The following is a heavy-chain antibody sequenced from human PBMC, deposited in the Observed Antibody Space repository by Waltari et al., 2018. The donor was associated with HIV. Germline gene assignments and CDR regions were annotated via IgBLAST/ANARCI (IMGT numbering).Heavy chain of an antibody. CDR3: AKVREKQLWLRNWDFDL. CDR1: GFTFRSSE. CDR2: ISSSGSSI. V-gene: IGHV3-48*03. Sequence: EVMLVESGGGLVQPGGSVRLSCAASGFTFRSSEMNWVRQAPGKGLEWISYISSSGSSIYYADSVKGRFTISRDNGKKSLYLQMNILRAEDTAVYYCAKVREKQLWLRNWDFDLWGRGTLVTVSS. D-gene: IGHD5-18*01. J-gene: IGHJ2*01.